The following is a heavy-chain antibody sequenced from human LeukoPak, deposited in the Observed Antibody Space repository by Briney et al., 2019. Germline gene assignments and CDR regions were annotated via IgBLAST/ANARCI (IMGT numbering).Heavy chain of an antibody. CDR1: DFNFITYA. V-gene: IGHV3-23*01. CDR2: IRGGGDVT. CDR3: ARDSSMLRGPLVIYYFDF. Sequence: PGGSLRLSCAASDFNFITYAMSWVRQAPGKGLEWVSTIRGGGDVTYYADSVKGHFTISRDNSKNTLYLQMNSLRVEDTAVYYCARDSSMLRGPLVIYYFDFWGEGSLVTVSS. J-gene: IGHJ4*02. D-gene: IGHD3-10*01.